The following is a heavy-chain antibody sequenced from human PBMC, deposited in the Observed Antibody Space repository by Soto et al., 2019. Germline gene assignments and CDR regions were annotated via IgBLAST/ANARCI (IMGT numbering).Heavy chain of an antibody. CDR3: AKDLRGHGPFGEVSVTGLDY. V-gene: IGHV3-23*01. D-gene: IGHD3-16*02. J-gene: IGHJ4*02. CDR1: GFTFSSYA. Sequence: PGGSLRLSCAASGFTFSSYAMSWVRQAPGKGLEWVSAISGSGGSTYYADSVKGRFTISRDNFKNTLYLQMNSLRAEDTAVYFCAKDLRGHGPFGEVSVTGLDYWGQGTLVTVSS. CDR2: ISGSGGST.